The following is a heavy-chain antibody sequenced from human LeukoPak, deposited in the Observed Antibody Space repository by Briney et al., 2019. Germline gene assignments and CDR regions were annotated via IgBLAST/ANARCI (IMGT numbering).Heavy chain of an antibody. V-gene: IGHV3-7*01. CDR2: INQDGSDK. CDR1: GFTFSSYW. D-gene: IGHD1-14*01. Sequence: AGTLRLSCAASGFTFSSYWMSWVRQAPGKGLEWVANINQDGSDKNYADSVKGRFTISRDHSNITLYLQMDRHRAEDTAVYYCARNRFDEWGRGTLVTVSS. J-gene: IGHJ4*02. CDR3: ARNRFDE.